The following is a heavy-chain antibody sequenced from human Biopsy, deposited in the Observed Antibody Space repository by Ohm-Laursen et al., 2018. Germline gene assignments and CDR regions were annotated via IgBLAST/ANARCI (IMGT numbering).Heavy chain of an antibody. Sequence: SETLSLTCPVSGASVSSGSYVWSWIRQPPGKGLEWIGNIYNDVSTKYNPSLRSRVTISADKSANQFSLKLRSVTAADTAVYYCARGYAGLYEAFDFWGQGTVVTVAS. J-gene: IGHJ3*01. D-gene: IGHD5-18*01. CDR2: IYNDVST. CDR1: GASVSSGSYV. V-gene: IGHV4-61*01. CDR3: ARGYAGLYEAFDF.